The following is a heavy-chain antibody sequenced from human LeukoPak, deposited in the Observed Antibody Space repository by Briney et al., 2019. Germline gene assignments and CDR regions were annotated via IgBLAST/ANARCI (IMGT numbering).Heavy chain of an antibody. D-gene: IGHD4-17*01. Sequence: GGSLRLSCAASGFTFSSYSVIWVRQAPGKGLEWVSSISSSSYIYYADSVKGRFTISRDNAKNSLYLQMNSLRAEDTAVYYCASGDDYGDAAAAFDIWGQGTIVTVSS. CDR2: ISSSSYI. J-gene: IGHJ3*02. CDR3: ASGDDYGDAAAAFDI. V-gene: IGHV3-21*01. CDR1: GFTFSSYS.